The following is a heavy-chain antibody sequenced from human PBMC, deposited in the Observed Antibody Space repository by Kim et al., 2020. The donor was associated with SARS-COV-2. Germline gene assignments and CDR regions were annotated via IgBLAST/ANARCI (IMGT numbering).Heavy chain of an antibody. Sequence: SQTLSLTCAISGDSVSSNSAAWNWIRQSPSRGLEWLGRTYYRSKWYNDYAVSVKSRITINPDTSKNQFSLQLNSVTPDDTAVDYCAREAHSSIWENWFDPWVPRTLVTVSS. V-gene: IGHV6-1*01. D-gene: IGHD6-13*01. CDR2: TYYRSKWYN. J-gene: IGHJ5*02. CDR1: GDSVSSNSAA. CDR3: AREAHSSIWENWFDP.